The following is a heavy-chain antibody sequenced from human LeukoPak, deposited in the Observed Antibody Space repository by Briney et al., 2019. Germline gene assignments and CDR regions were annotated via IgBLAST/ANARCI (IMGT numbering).Heavy chain of an antibody. CDR2: ISSSGSTI. V-gene: IGHV3-48*03. CDR1: GFTFSSYE. Sequence: PGGSLRLSCAASGFTFSSYEMNWVRQAPGKGLEWVSYISSSGSTIYYADSVKGRFTISRDNAKNSLYLQMNSLRAEDAAVYYCARAPTYYYDSSGYYYHYFDYWGQGTLVTVSS. J-gene: IGHJ4*02. CDR3: ARAPTYYYDSSGYYYHYFDY. D-gene: IGHD3-22*01.